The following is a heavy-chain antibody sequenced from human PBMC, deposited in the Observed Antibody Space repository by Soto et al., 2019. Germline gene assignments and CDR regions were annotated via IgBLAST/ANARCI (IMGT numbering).Heavy chain of an antibody. J-gene: IGHJ6*02. CDR2: ISSSSSYI. CDR3: ARTVPSTSQRYYYGMDV. Sequence: EVQLVESGGGLVKPGGSLRLSCAASGFTFSSYSMNWVRQAPGKGLEWVSSISSSSSYIYYADSVKGRFTISRDNAKNSLYLRMNSLRAEDTAVYYCARTVPSTSQRYYYGMDVWGQGTTVTVSS. D-gene: IGHD2-2*01. CDR1: GFTFSSYS. V-gene: IGHV3-21*01.